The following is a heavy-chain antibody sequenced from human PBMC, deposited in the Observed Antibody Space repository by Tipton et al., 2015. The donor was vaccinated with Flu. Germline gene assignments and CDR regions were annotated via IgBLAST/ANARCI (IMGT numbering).Heavy chain of an antibody. CDR2: IYHGGST. V-gene: IGHV4-30-2*01. Sequence: TLSLTCTVSGDSMTSGGYSWSWVRQPPGKGLESIGFIYHGGSTSYNPSLKSRVTISVDRSKNQFSLKVFSVTAADTAVYYCARRDYSNYVSDPKNWFDPWGQGILVTVSS. CDR3: ARRDYSNYVSDPKNWFDP. J-gene: IGHJ5*02. CDR1: GDSMTSGGYS. D-gene: IGHD4-11*01.